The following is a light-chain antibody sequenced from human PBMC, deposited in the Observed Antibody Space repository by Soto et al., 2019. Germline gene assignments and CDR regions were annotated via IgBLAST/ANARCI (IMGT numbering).Light chain of an antibody. CDR1: QSISTS. Sequence: DIQMTQSPSSLSASVGDRVTITCRASQSISTSLNWYQQKPGKAPKLLIYAASSLQSGVPSKFSGSGSGTDFTLTISSLQPEDFARYYCQQSYSIPRTFGGGTKVEI. CDR2: AAS. J-gene: IGKJ4*01. CDR3: QQSYSIPRT. V-gene: IGKV1-39*01.